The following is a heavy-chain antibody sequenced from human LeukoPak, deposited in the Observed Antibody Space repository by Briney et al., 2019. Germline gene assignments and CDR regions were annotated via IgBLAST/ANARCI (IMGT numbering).Heavy chain of an antibody. D-gene: IGHD3-3*01. Sequence: GASVKVSCKASGGTFSSYATSWVRQAPGQGLEWMGGIIPIFGTANYAQKFQGRVTITTDESTSTAYMELSSLRSEDTAVYYCARGGNGDDFWSGYYCSFDYWGQGTLVTVSS. CDR3: ARGGNGDDFWSGYYCSFDY. J-gene: IGHJ4*02. CDR2: IIPIFGTA. CDR1: GGTFSSYA. V-gene: IGHV1-69*05.